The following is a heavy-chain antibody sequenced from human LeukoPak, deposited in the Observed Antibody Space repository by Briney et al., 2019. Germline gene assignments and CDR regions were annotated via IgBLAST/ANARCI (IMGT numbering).Heavy chain of an antibody. D-gene: IGHD6-13*01. J-gene: IGHJ3*02. CDR3: ARGRRSSSPEAFDI. CDR2: ISAYNGNT. CDR1: GYTFTSYG. V-gene: IGHV1-18*01. Sequence: ASVKVSCKASGYTFTSYGISWVRPAPGQGLEWMGWISAYNGNTNYAQKLQGRVTMTTDTSTSTAYMELRSLRSDDTAVYYCARGRRSSSPEAFDIWGQGTMVTVSS.